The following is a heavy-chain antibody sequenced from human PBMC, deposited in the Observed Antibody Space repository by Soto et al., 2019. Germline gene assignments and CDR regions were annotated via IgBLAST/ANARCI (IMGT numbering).Heavy chain of an antibody. V-gene: IGHV1-18*01. Sequence: QVQLVQSGAEVKKPGASVTVSCQASGYTFTNFGISWVRQAPGQGLEWMGWISTDNGNTHSPRKLQGRVTMTTDTSTSTAYMEVMSLSSDDTAMDYWARDGVGGAAAGIFHFHYGWDVWGQGTAVTV. D-gene: IGHD6-13*01. CDR1: GYTFTNFG. CDR3: ARDGVGGAAAGIFHFHYGWDV. J-gene: IGHJ6*02. CDR2: ISTDNGNT.